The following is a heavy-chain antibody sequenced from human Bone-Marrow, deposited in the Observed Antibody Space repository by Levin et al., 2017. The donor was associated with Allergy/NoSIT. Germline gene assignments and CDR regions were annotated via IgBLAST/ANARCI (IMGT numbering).Heavy chain of an antibody. J-gene: IGHJ5*02. V-gene: IGHV4-30-4*01. CDR1: GGSIRSADYY. Sequence: PSETLSLTCNVSGGSIRSADYYWSWIRQPPGKGLEWIGYIDYSGSTYYSPSLKSRLTISLDTSKNQFSLRLPSLTAADTAVYYCARAQVTVVRVLLAFDPWGQGTLVTVSS. D-gene: IGHD3-10*01. CDR2: IDYSGST. CDR3: ARAQVTVVRVLLAFDP.